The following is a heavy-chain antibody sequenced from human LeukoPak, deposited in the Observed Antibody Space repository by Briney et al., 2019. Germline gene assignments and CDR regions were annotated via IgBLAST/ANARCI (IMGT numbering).Heavy chain of an antibody. J-gene: IGHJ6*03. CDR3: AKMPGALWFGESYYYYYMDV. D-gene: IGHD3-10*01. Sequence: PGGSLRLSCAASGFTFSSYGMHWVRQAPGKGLEWVAVISYDGSNKYYADSVKGRFTISRDNSKNTLYLQMNSLRAEDTAVYYCAKMPGALWFGESYYYYYMDVWGKGTTVTISS. V-gene: IGHV3-30*18. CDR1: GFTFSSYG. CDR2: ISYDGSNK.